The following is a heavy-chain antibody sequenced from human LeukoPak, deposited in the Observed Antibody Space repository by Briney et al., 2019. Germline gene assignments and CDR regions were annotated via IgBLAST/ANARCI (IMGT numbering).Heavy chain of an antibody. J-gene: IGHJ3*02. CDR3: AGGIFGVVINAFHI. CDR2: TYNSGST. CDR1: GGSISSYH. D-gene: IGHD3-3*01. Sequence: DPSETLSLTCTVSGGSISSYHWSWIRQPPGKGLEWIGDTYNSGSTNHNPSLQSRVTISVDTSKNQFSLKLSSVTAADTAVYYCAGGIFGVVINAFHIWGQGTMVTVSS. V-gene: IGHV4-59*01.